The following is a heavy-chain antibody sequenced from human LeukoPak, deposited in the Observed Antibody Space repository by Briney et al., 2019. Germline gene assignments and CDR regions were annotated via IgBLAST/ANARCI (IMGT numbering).Heavy chain of an antibody. CDR1: GFIFSPYA. V-gene: IGHV3-23*01. CDR2: IAGGDDR. J-gene: IGHJ4*02. CDR3: ARGATILDY. Sequence: PGGSLRLSCAASGFIFSPYAMSWVRQAPGKGLEWVAGIAGGDDRFYADSVKGRFSISRDNSKNTVDLQMNSLRAEDTAVYYCARGATILDYWGQGTLVTVSS. D-gene: IGHD5-12*01.